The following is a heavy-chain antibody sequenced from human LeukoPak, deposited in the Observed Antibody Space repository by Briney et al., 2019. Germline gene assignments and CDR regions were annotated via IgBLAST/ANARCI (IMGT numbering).Heavy chain of an antibody. Sequence: PEGSLRLSCAASGFTFYSHAMVWVRQAPGKGLEWVSFISFDGSNQVHADSVMGRFTISRDNSKNTVDLQINSLRHEDTAVYYCAKDWGQRGVGASLGHWGQGTLVIVSS. V-gene: IGHV3-30-3*01. J-gene: IGHJ4*02. CDR1: GFTFYSHA. D-gene: IGHD1-26*01. CDR2: ISFDGSNQ. CDR3: AKDWGQRGVGASLGH.